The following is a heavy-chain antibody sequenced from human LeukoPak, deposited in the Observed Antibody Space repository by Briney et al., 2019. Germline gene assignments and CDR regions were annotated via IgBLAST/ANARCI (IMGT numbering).Heavy chain of an antibody. Sequence: PSETLSLTCTVSGGSIGSYYWSWLRQPPGKGLEWIGYIYYSGSTNYNPSLKSRVTISVDTSKNQFSLKLSSVTAADTAVYYCARLRYSSNNWFDPWGQGTLVTVSS. CDR2: IYYSGST. CDR1: GGSIGSYY. V-gene: IGHV4-59*01. CDR3: ARLRYSSNNWFDP. D-gene: IGHD6-19*01. J-gene: IGHJ5*02.